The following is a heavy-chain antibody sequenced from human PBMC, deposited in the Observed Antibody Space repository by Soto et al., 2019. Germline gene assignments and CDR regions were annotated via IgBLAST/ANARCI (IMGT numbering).Heavy chain of an antibody. V-gene: IGHV3-30-3*01. CDR3: AREWGYDTSGHYYDIGF. CDR2: VSYDGSNK. D-gene: IGHD3-22*01. Sequence: GGSLRLSCAASGFTFSTYALHWVRQTPGKGLEWVAVVSYDGSNKYYVDSVKGRFTVSRDNSKNTLYLQMSSLRVEDTAVYYCAREWGYDTSGHYYDIGFWGQGTMVTVSS. CDR1: GFTFSTYA. J-gene: IGHJ4*02.